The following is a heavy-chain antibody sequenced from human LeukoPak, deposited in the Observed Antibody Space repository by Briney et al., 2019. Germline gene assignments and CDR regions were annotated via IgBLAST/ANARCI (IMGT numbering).Heavy chain of an antibody. CDR3: ARARPGANYYYYCYMDV. CDR2: INHSGST. J-gene: IGHJ6*03. Sequence: PSETLSLTCAVYGGPFSGYYWSWIRQPPGKGLEWIGEINHSGSTNYNPSLKSRVTISVDTSKNQFSLKLSSVTAADTAVYYCARARPGANYYYYCYMDVWGKGTTVTVSS. V-gene: IGHV4-34*01. CDR1: GGPFSGYY. D-gene: IGHD1-26*01.